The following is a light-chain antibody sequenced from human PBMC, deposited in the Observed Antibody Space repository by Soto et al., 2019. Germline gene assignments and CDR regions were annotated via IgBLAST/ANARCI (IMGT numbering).Light chain of an antibody. V-gene: IGKV1-5*01. J-gene: IGKJ5*01. Sequence: DIQMTQSPSTLSASVGDRVTITCRASQSISSWLAWYQQKPGKAPKLLIYDASSLESGVPSRFSGSGSGTDFTLTISSLQPEDFATYSCQQSHSTPPTFGQGTRLEIK. CDR3: QQSHSTPPT. CDR1: QSISSW. CDR2: DAS.